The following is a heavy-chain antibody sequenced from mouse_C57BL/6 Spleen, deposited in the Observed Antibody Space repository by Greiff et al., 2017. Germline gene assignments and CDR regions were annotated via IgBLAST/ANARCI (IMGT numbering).Heavy chain of an antibody. CDR3: ASGGECYGNCYLDY. Sequence: QVQLQQPGAELVKPGASVKMSCKASGYTFTSYWITWVKQRPGQGLEWIGDIYPGSGSTNYNEKFKSKATLTVDTSSSTAYMQLSSLTSEDSAVYCCASGGECYGNCYLDYWGQGTTLTVSS. CDR2: IYPGSGST. V-gene: IGHV1-55*01. D-gene: IGHD1-1*01. CDR1: GYTFTSYW. J-gene: IGHJ2*01.